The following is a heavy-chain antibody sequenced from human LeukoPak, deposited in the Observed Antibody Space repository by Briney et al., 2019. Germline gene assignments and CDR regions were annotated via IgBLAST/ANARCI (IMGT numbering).Heavy chain of an antibody. D-gene: IGHD3-10*01. CDR1: GYTLTALS. V-gene: IGHV1-24*01. Sequence: GASVKVSCKVSGYTLTALSMHWVRQAPGKGLEWMGGFHPEDGETIYAQKFQGRVTMTEDTSTNIAYMELSSLRSEDTAVYYCVYGSGNWGQGTLVTVSP. CDR3: VYGSGN. CDR2: FHPEDGET. J-gene: IGHJ4*02.